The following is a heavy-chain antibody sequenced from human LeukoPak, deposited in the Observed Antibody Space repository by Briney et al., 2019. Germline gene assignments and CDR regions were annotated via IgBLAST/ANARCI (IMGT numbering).Heavy chain of an antibody. CDR2: IYYSGST. D-gene: IGHD2/OR15-2a*01. CDR3: ARDHAKIGQPPGAFDI. Sequence: SETLSLTCTVSRGSISPYYWSWIRQPPGKGLEWIGYIYYSGSTNYNPSLKSRVTISVDTSKNQFSLKLSSVTAADTAVYYCARDHAKIGQPPGAFDIWGQGTMVTVSS. CDR1: RGSISPYY. V-gene: IGHV4-59*01. J-gene: IGHJ3*02.